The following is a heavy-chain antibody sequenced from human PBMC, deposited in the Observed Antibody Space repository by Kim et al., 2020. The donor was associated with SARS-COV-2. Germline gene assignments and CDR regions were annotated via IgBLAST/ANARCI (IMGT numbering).Heavy chain of an antibody. Sequence: ASVKVSCKASGYTFTSYYMHWVRQAPGQGLEWMGIINPSGGSTSYAQKFQGRVTMTRDTSTSTVYMELSSLRSEDTAGYYCARWGELLGCFDYWGQGTLVTVSS. CDR2: INPSGGST. D-gene: IGHD1-26*01. CDR1: GYTFTSYY. CDR3: ARWGELLGCFDY. V-gene: IGHV1-46*01. J-gene: IGHJ4*02.